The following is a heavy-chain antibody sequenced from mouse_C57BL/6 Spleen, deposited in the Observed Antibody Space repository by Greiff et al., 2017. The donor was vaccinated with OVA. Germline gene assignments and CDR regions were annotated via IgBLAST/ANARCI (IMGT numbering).Heavy chain of an antibody. CDR2: IHPNSGST. V-gene: IGHV1-64*01. J-gene: IGHJ1*03. CDR1: GYTFTSYW. CDR3: ANYYGSSLSWYFDV. D-gene: IGHD1-1*01. Sequence: QVQLKQPGAELVKPGASVKLSCKASGYTFTSYWMHWVKQRPGQGLEWIGMIHPNSGSTNYNEKFKSKATLTVDKSSSTAYMQLSSLTSEDSAVYYCANYYGSSLSWYFDVWGTGTTVTVSS.